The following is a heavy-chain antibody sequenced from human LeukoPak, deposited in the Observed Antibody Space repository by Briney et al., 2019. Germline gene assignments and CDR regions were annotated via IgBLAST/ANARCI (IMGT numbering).Heavy chain of an antibody. V-gene: IGHV3-23*01. D-gene: IGHD1-20*01. CDR2: ISGNGGST. Sequence: PGGSLRLSCAASGFTFSSYAMSWVRQAPGKGLEWVSAISGNGGSTYYADSVKGRFTISRDNSKNTLYLQMNSLRAEDTAVYYCAKDRLYNWNFFDYWGQGTLVTVSS. CDR1: GFTFSSYA. J-gene: IGHJ4*02. CDR3: AKDRLYNWNFFDY.